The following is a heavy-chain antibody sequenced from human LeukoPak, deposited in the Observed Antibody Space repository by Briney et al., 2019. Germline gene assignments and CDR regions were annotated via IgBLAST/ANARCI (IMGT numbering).Heavy chain of an antibody. J-gene: IGHJ1*01. D-gene: IGHD2-21*02. V-gene: IGHV3-30*04. CDR2: GSYDGSNK. CDR1: GFTFSSYA. Sequence: GGSLRLSCAASGFTFSSYAMHWVRQAPGKGLEWVAVGSYDGSNKYYADSVKGRFTISRDNSKNTLYLQMNSLRAEDTAVYYCARADIVVVTATEYFQHWGQGTLVTVSS. CDR3: ARADIVVVTATEYFQH.